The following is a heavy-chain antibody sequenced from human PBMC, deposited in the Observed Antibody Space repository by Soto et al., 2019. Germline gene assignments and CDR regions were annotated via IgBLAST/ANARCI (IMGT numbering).Heavy chain of an antibody. J-gene: IGHJ4*02. Sequence: GASVKVSCKASGYTFTSYGISWVRQAPGQGLEWMGWISAYNGNTNYAQKLQGRVTMTTDTSTSTAYMELRSLRSDDTAVYYCARVRDYYGSGSYYNPETDPDFDYWGQGTLVTVSS. CDR1: GYTFTSYG. V-gene: IGHV1-18*01. CDR2: ISAYNGNT. D-gene: IGHD3-10*01. CDR3: ARVRDYYGSGSYYNPETDPDFDY.